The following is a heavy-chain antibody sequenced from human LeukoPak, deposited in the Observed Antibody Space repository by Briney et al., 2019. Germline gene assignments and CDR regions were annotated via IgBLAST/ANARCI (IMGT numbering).Heavy chain of an antibody. D-gene: IGHD4-17*01. CDR2: ISYDGSDK. Sequence: GGSLRLSCAASGFTFSSYAMHWVRQAPGKGLEWVAVISYDGSDKYYADSVKGRFTISRDNSKNTLYLQMNSLRAEDTAVYYCAKDDYGDYAYGGMDVWGQGTTVTVSS. CDR1: GFTFSSYA. J-gene: IGHJ6*02. V-gene: IGHV3-30-3*01. CDR3: AKDDYGDYAYGGMDV.